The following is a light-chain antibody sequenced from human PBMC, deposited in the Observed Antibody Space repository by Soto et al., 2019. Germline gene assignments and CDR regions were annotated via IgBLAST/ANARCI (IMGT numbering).Light chain of an antibody. Sequence: EIVMTQSPATLSVSPGERATLSCRASQSVTSNLAWYQKKPGQAPRLLIYGASTRATGIPARFSGSGSGTDFTLTISSLQSGDFAVYYCQQYDNWWTFGQGTRVEIK. V-gene: IGKV3-15*01. CDR1: QSVTSN. CDR2: GAS. J-gene: IGKJ1*01. CDR3: QQYDNWWT.